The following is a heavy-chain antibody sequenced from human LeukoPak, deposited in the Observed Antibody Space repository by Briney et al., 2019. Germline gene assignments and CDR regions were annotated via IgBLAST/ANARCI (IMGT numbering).Heavy chain of an antibody. CDR1: GFTFSSYA. CDR3: ARDGVVAARGGDYYYMDV. D-gene: IGHD2-15*01. CDR2: ISGSGGST. V-gene: IGHV3-23*01. J-gene: IGHJ6*03. Sequence: HPGGSLRLSCAASGFTFSSYAMSWVRQAPGKGLEWVSAISGSGGSTYYADSVKGRFTISRDNSKNTLYLQMNSLRAEDTAVYYCARDGVVAARGGDYYYMDVWGKGTTVTISS.